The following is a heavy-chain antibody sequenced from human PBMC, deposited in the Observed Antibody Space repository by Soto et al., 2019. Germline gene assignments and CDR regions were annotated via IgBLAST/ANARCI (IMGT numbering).Heavy chain of an antibody. V-gene: IGHV4-4*02. CDR3: AREIVTAGGNNYFGP. D-gene: IGHD2-21*02. J-gene: IGHJ5*01. CDR2: VYDTGDT. CDR1: GGNGAGIHW. Sequence: PSETMSLTCGVSGGNGAGIHWWSWVRQSPGRGLEWIGNVYDTGDTNFNPSLQRRVTFSVDKSNNQFSLRLTSVAAADTAVYFCAREIVTAGGNNYFGPWGPGTLVTVSS.